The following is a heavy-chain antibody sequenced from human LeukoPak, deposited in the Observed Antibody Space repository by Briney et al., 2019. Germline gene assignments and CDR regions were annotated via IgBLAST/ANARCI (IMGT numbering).Heavy chain of an antibody. J-gene: IGHJ6*02. CDR2: INAGNGNT. CDR1: GYTFTSYA. CDR3: ARGGSLQWLVPAYYYYYYGMDV. V-gene: IGHV1-3*01. Sequence: ASVKVSCKASGYTFTSYAMHWVRQAPGQRLEWMGWINAGNGNTKYSQKFQGRVTITRDTSASTAYMELSSPRSEDTAVYYCARGGSLQWLVPAYYYYYYGMDVWGQGTTVTVSS. D-gene: IGHD6-19*01.